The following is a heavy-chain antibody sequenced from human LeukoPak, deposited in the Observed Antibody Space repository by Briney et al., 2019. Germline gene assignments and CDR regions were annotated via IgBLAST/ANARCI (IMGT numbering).Heavy chain of an antibody. CDR3: ARLRGSYFDS. D-gene: IGHD1-26*01. V-gene: IGHV3-33*01. J-gene: IGHJ4*02. CDR2: IWYDGSNK. Sequence: AGGSLRLSRAASGLTFSSHGMLWVRQAPGKGLEWVALIWYDGSNKYYADSVKGRFTISRDNSENTLYLQMNSLRADDTAVYYCARLRGSYFDSWGQGALVTVSS. CDR1: GLTFSSHG.